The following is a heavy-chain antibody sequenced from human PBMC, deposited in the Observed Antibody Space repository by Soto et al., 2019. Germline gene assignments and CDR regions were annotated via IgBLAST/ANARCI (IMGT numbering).Heavy chain of an antibody. V-gene: IGHV3-48*02. CDR1: GFTFSSRG. D-gene: IGHD5-12*01. CDR2: ISPGSGSV. CDR3: ATVDEPTVTTMFFDY. Sequence: EVQLVESGGGLVQPGGSLRLSCAASGFTFSSRGMIWVRQAPGKGLEWLSYISPGSGSVYYANSVKGRFSISRDNARDSLYLQMNSLRDDDTAVFYCATVDEPTVTTMFFDYWGQGILVTVSS. J-gene: IGHJ4*02.